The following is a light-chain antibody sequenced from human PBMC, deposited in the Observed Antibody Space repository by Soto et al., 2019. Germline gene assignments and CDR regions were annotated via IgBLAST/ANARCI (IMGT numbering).Light chain of an antibody. Sequence: EIVLTQSPGSLSLSPGERATLSCRASQSVSRSYLAWYQQKPGQAPRLLIYAASTRATDIPDRFSGSVSGSDFILTINRLEPEDFAVYYCQQYGSSHTFGQGTRREIK. CDR3: QQYGSSHT. J-gene: IGKJ5*01. CDR1: QSVSRSY. CDR2: AAS. V-gene: IGKV3-20*01.